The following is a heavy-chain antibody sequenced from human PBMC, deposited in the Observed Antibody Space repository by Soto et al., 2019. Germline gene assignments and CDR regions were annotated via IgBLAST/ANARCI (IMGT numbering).Heavy chain of an antibody. CDR2: IKSKTDGGTT. CDR1: GFTFSNAW. V-gene: IGHV3-15*01. J-gene: IGHJ4*02. Sequence: GESLKISCAASGFTFSNAWMSWVRQAPGKGLEWVGRIKSKTDGGTTDYAAPVKGRFTIARDDSKNTLYLQMNSLKTEDTSVYYCTPEPAGYYFDCCGQGTLVTVSS. D-gene: IGHD2-2*01. CDR3: TPEPAGYYFDC.